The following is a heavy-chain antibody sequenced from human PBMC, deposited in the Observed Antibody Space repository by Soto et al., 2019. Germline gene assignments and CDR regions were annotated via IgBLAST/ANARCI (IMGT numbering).Heavy chain of an antibody. CDR1: GGSISSSSYY. V-gene: IGHV4-39*01. D-gene: IGHD1-7*01. CDR3: ARLWTTGTTSRHNYYYYGMDV. Sequence: PSETLSLTCTVSGGSISSSSYYWGWIRQPPGKGLEWIGSIYYSGSTYYNPSLKSRVTISVDTSKNQFSLKLSSVTAADTAVYYCARLWTTGTTSRHNYYYYGMDVWGQGTTVTVSS. J-gene: IGHJ6*02. CDR2: IYYSGST.